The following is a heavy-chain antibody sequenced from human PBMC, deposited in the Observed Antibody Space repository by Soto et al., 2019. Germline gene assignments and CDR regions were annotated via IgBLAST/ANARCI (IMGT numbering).Heavy chain of an antibody. CDR3: ARGFPYYDFWSGYPRGEVFDI. CDR2: IYYSGST. J-gene: IGHJ3*02. D-gene: IGHD3-3*01. V-gene: IGHV4-59*01. CDR1: GGSISSYY. Sequence: QVQLQESGPGLVKPSETLSLTCTVSGGSISSYYWSWIRQPPGKGLEWIGYIYYSGSTNYNPSLKSRVTISVDTSKNQFSLKLSSVTAADTAVYYCARGFPYYDFWSGYPRGEVFDIWGQGTMVTVSS.